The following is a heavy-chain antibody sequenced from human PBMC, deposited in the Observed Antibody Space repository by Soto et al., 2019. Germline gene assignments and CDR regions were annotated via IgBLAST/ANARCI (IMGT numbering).Heavy chain of an antibody. CDR1: GYTFTXYX. J-gene: IGHJ5*02. CDR2: INPSGGST. CDR3: ASTGIAAAGTRGWFDP. D-gene: IGHD6-13*01. V-gene: IGHV1-46*03. Sequence: ASVKVSCKASGYTFTXYXXHWVRQAPGQGLEWMGIINPSGGSTSYAQKFQGRVTMTRDTSTSTVYMELSSLRSEDTAVYYCASTGIAAAGTRGWFDPWGQGTLVTVSS.